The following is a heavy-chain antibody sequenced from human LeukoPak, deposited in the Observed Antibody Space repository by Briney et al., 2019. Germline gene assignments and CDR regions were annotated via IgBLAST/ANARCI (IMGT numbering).Heavy chain of an antibody. CDR1: GGSISSSSYY. CDR3: ARHSPQTHDSSGYYYFDY. Sequence: SETLSLTCTVSGGSISSSSYYWGWIRQPPGKGLEWIGSIYYSGSTYYNPSLKSRVTISVDTSNNQFSLKLSSVTAADTAVYYCARHSPQTHDSSGYYYFDYWGQGTLVTVSS. CDR2: IYYSGST. D-gene: IGHD3-22*01. J-gene: IGHJ4*02. V-gene: IGHV4-39*01.